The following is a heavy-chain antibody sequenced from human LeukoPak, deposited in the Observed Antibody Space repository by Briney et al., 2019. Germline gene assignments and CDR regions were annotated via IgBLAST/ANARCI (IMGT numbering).Heavy chain of an antibody. CDR2: IYTTGRT. CDR1: GGSINSGSYF. CDR3: ARAYYWVDS. V-gene: IGHV4-61*02. D-gene: IGHD2-21*01. Sequence: SETLSLTCTVSGGSINSGSYFWTWIRQPAGQPAGKGLEWIGRIYTTGRTSYNPSIGSRVTISADMSKNQFSLHLTPVTAADTAVYFCARAYYWVDSWGQGTLVTVSS. J-gene: IGHJ5*01.